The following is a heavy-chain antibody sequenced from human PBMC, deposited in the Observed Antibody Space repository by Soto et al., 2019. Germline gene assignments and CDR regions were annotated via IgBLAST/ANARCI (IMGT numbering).Heavy chain of an antibody. J-gene: IGHJ6*02. D-gene: IGHD3-22*01. CDR2: IYPGDSDT. V-gene: IGHV5-51*01. CDR1: GYSFTIYW. Sequence: PGESLKISCKGSGYSFTIYWIDWVRQMPGKGLEWMGIIYPGDSDTRCSPSFQGQVTISADKSISTAYLQWSSLKASDTAMYYCARHGPRVYYDNSDYYYYGMDVWGQGTTVTVSS. CDR3: ARHGPRVYYDNSDYYYYGMDV.